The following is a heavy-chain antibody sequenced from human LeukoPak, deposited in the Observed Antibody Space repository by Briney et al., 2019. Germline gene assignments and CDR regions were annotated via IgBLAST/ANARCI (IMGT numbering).Heavy chain of an antibody. CDR3: ATSARTYLGSSLDY. V-gene: IGHV3-23*01. J-gene: IGHJ4*02. CDR2: ISGSGGST. Sequence: GGSLRLSCAASGFTFSSYAMSWVRQAPGKGLEWVSAISGSGGSTYYADSVKGRFTISRDNSKNTLYLQMNSLRAEDTALYYCATSARTYLGSSLDYWGQGTLVTVSS. D-gene: IGHD2-15*01. CDR1: GFTFSSYA.